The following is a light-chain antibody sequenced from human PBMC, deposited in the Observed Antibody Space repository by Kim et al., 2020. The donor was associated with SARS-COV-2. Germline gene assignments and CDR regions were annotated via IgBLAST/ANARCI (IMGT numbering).Light chain of an antibody. CDR2: DTS. CDR3: QQYDNLPIT. CDR1: QSITNY. V-gene: IGKV1-33*01. J-gene: IGKJ5*01. Sequence: DIQMTQSPSSLSASVGDRVTITCRASQSITNYLNWYQQKSGKAPNLLIYDTSTLEAGVPSRFSGSGSGTDFTFTISSLQPEDIGTYYCQQYDNLPITFGQGTRLEI.